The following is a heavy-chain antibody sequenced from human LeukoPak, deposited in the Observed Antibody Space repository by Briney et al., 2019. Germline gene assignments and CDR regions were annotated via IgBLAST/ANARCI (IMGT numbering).Heavy chain of an antibody. CDR2: ISGYNGNT. V-gene: IGHV1-18*01. D-gene: IGHD5/OR15-5a*01. J-gene: IGHJ4*02. Sequence: GASVKVSCKASGYIFSTYGISWVRQAPGQGLEWMGCISGYNGNTNYAQKFQGRVTMTRDTSISTAYMELSRLRSDDTAVYYCASPGIIFYEGYYFDYWGQGTLVTVSS. CDR1: GYIFSTYG. CDR3: ASPGIIFYEGYYFDY.